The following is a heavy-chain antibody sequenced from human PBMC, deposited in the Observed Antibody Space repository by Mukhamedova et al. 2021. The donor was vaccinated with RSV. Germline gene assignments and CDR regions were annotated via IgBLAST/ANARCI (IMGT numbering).Heavy chain of an antibody. J-gene: IGHJ3*02. V-gene: IGHV3-23*01. D-gene: IGHD3-22*01. CDR2: ISGSAAIT. Sequence: EWVSAISGSAAITYYADSVKGRFTISRDNSKNTLYLQMNSLRADDTAVYYCATANYYDVGGYNYFNAFDIWGQGTMVAVSS. CDR3: ATANYYDVGGYNYFNAFDI.